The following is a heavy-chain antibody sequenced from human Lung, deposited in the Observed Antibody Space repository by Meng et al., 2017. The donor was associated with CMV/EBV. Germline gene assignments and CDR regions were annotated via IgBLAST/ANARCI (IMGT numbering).Heavy chain of an antibody. D-gene: IGHD3-10*01. V-gene: IGHV3-21*01. CDR1: RFTFSSYS. J-gene: IGHJ4*02. Sequence: GGSLRLXCAASRFTFSSYSMNWVRQAPGKGLEWVSSISSSSSYIYYADSVKGRFTISRDNAKTSLYLQMNSLRSEDTAVYYCAREGYYYDSGNYYYSFDHWXQGTLVTVSS. CDR2: ISSSSSYI. CDR3: AREGYYYDSGNYYYSFDH.